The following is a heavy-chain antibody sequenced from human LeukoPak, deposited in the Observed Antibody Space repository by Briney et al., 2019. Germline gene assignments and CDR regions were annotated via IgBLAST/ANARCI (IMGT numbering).Heavy chain of an antibody. J-gene: IGHJ1*01. CDR2: ISSSSSYI. D-gene: IGHD1-1*01. V-gene: IGHV3-21*01. Sequence: NPGGSLRLSCAASGFTFSSYSMNWVRQAPGKGLEWVSSISSSSSYIYYADSVKGRFTISRDNAKNSLYLQMNSLRAEDTAVYYCARDSDEVPGTLDHWGQGTLVTVSS. CDR1: GFTFSSYS. CDR3: ARDSDEVPGTLDH.